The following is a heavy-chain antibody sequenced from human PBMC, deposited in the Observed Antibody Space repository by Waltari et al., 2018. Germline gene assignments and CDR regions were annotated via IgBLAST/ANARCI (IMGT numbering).Heavy chain of an antibody. V-gene: IGHV3-74*01. CDR2: INSDGSSR. CDR1: GFTFSRYW. Sequence: EEQLVESGGGLAQPGESLRLSCAASGFTFSRYWMDWVRQAPGKGLVWVARINSDGSSRTDGDAVKGRFTISRDNAKNTLYVQMNRLRAEDTAVYYCARVATKTYSSPVPGRPYYYGMDVWGQGTTVTVSS. CDR3: ARVATKTYSSPVPGRPYYYGMDV. J-gene: IGHJ6*02. D-gene: IGHD3-22*01.